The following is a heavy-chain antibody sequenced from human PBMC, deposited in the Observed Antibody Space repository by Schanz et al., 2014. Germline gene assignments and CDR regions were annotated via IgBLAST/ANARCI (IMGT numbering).Heavy chain of an antibody. D-gene: IGHD5-18*01. CDR2: LNFDETYT. CDR1: GFTFGNFF. CDR3: ARGGADSAMAHEY. V-gene: IGHV3-74*02. J-gene: IGHJ4*02. Sequence: EVQLVESGGGLVQPGGSLRLSCAASGFTFGNFFMSWVRQAPGKGLEWVSRLNFDETYTSYADSVKGRFTISRDNAKNTVYLQMTSLRVEDTAVYYCARGGADSAMAHEYWGRGTLVTVSS.